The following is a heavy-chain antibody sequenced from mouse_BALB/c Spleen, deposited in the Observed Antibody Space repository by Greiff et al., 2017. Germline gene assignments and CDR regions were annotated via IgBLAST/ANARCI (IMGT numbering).Heavy chain of an antibody. Sequence: DLVKPGASVKLSCKASGYTFTSYWINWIKQRPGQGLEWIGRIAPGSGSTYYKEMFKGKATLTVDTSSSTAYIQLSSLSSEDSAVYFCARMDYRYGDYYAMDYWGQGTSVTVSS. CDR3: ARMDYRYGDYYAMDY. J-gene: IGHJ4*01. CDR2: IAPGSGST. CDR1: GYTFTSYW. V-gene: IGHV1S41*01. D-gene: IGHD2-14*01.